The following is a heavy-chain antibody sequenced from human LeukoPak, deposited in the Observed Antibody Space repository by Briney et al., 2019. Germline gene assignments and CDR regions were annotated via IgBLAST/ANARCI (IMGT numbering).Heavy chain of an antibody. CDR2: IWYDGSNK. CDR1: GFTFSSYG. J-gene: IGHJ5*02. Sequence: GGSLRLSCAASGFTFSSYGMHRVRQAPGKGLEWVAVIWYDGSNKYYADSVKGRFTISRDNSKNTLYLQMNSLRAEDTAVYYCAAAYTLFWFDPWGQGTLVTVSS. CDR3: AAAYTLFWFDP. V-gene: IGHV3-33*01. D-gene: IGHD3-16*01.